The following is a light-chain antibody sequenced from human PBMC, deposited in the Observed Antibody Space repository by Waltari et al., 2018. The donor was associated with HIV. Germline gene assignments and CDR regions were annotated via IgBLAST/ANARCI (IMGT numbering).Light chain of an antibody. V-gene: IGKV3-15*01. Sequence: EIVMTQSPATLSVSPGERATLSCRASQSVSSNLAWYQQKPGQAPRLPISGASTRATGIPARFSGRGSGTEFTLTISSLQSEDFAVYYCQQYNNWPLTFGGGTKVEIK. CDR3: QQYNNWPLT. J-gene: IGKJ4*01. CDR1: QSVSSN. CDR2: GAS.